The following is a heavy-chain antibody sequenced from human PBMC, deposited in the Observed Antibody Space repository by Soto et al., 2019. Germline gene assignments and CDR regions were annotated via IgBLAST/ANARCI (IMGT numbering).Heavy chain of an antibody. V-gene: IGHV3-13*01. Sequence: EVNLVKSGGGLVQPGGSRRLSCAASGFTFSNSDMHWVRQSAGKGLEWLSGIGTVGDAYYPPSVRGRFTISRENAKNSLYLQMHGLRAEDTAVYFCARGTGAQLMYFDLWGRGTLVTVSS. CDR3: ARGTGAQLMYFDL. D-gene: IGHD7-27*01. CDR2: IGTVGDA. CDR1: GFTFSNSD. J-gene: IGHJ2*01.